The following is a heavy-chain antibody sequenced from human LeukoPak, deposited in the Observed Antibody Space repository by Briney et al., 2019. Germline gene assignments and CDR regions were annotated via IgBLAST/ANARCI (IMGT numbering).Heavy chain of an antibody. CDR3: ARTVGDGSGSYLYYYYYMDV. D-gene: IGHD3-10*01. CDR1: GGSISSYY. V-gene: IGHV4-4*07. Sequence: VKSSESQSLTCTVSGGSISSYYWSWIRQPAGKGLEWIGRIYTSGSTNYNPSLKSRVTMSVDTSKNQFSLKLSSVTAADTAVYYCARTVGDGSGSYLYYYYYMDVWGKGTTVTVSS. J-gene: IGHJ6*03. CDR2: IYTSGST.